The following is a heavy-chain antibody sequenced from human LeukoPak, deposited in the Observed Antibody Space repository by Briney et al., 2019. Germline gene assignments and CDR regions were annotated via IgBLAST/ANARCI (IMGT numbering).Heavy chain of an antibody. J-gene: IGHJ3*02. V-gene: IGHV3-NL1*01. Sequence: GGSLRLSCAASGFTFSSYGMHWVRQAPGKGLEWVSVIYSGGDTYYADSVKGRFTISRDNSKNTLFLQMNRLRAEDTAVFYCAGTLYSGYGLGSLGAFDIWGQGTTVTISS. CDR2: IYSGGDT. CDR1: GFTFSSYG. D-gene: IGHD5-12*01. CDR3: AGTLYSGYGLGSLGAFDI.